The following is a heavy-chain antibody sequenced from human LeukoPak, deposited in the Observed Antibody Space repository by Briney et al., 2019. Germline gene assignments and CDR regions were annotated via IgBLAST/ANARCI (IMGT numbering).Heavy chain of an antibody. D-gene: IGHD3-10*01. CDR1: GYTFTGYY. CDR2: INPNSGRT. CDR3: ATGSGTYYMDV. J-gene: IGHJ6*03. V-gene: IGHV1-2*02. Sequence: PSVKASCRASGYTFTGYYMHWVRHAPGHGLEWVGWINPNSGRTNYAQKFPGSVTMTRDTSISTAYMELSRLRSDDTAVYYCATGSGTYYMDVWGKGTTVTISS.